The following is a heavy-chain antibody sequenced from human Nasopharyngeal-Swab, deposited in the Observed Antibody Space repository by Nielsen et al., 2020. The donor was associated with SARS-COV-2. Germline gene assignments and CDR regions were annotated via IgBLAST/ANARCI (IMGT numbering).Heavy chain of an antibody. CDR1: GYTFTNYA. D-gene: IGHD2-2*01. CDR2: INTNTGNP. Sequence: ASVKVSCKTSGYTFTNYAMNWVRQAPGQGLEWMGWINTNTGNPMYAQGFTGRFVFSLDTSVSTAYLQISSLKAEDTAVYYCARDLVGLGYEWGQGTLVTVPS. CDR3: ARDLVGLGYE. J-gene: IGHJ4*02. V-gene: IGHV7-4-1*02.